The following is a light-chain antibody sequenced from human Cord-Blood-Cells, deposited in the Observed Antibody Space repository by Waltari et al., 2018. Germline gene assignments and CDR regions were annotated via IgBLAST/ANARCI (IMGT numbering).Light chain of an antibody. CDR2: EGS. CDR1: SSDVGSYNL. V-gene: IGLV2-23*01. CDR3: CSYAGSSDV. J-gene: IGLJ3*02. Sequence: QSALTQPASVSGSPGQSITISCTGTSSDVGSYNLVSWYQHHPGKAPKLMIYEGSKRPSGVSNRFSGSKSGNTASLTISGLQAEDEADYYCCSYAGSSDVFGGGTKLTVL.